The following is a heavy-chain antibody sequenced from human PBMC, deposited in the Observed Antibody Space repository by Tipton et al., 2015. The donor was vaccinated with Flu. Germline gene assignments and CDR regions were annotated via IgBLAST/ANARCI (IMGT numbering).Heavy chain of an antibody. CDR2: IWYDGSNK. J-gene: IGHJ6*02. CDR1: GFTFSSYG. D-gene: IGHD4-17*01. CDR3: AKDLMMSEFPGDSTYYYYGMDV. V-gene: IGHV3-33*06. Sequence: QLVQSGGGVVQPGRSLRLSCAASGFTFSSYGMHWVRQAPGQGLEWVAVIWYDGSNKYYADSVKGRFTISRDNSKNTLYLQMNSLRAEDTAVYYCAKDLMMSEFPGDSTYYYYGMDVWGQGTTVTVSS.